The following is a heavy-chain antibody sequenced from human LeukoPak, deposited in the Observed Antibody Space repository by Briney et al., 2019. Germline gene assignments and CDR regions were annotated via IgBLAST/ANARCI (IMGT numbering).Heavy chain of an antibody. CDR1: GGSFRGYY. D-gene: IGHD5-24*01. V-gene: IGHV4-34*01. CDR2: INHSGST. Sequence: SETLSLTCAVYGGSFRGYYWSWIRQPPGKGLEWIGEINHSGSTNYNPSLKSRVTISVDTSKNQFSLKLSSVTAADTAVYYCARDGYNSAPNVFDIWGQGTMVTVSS. CDR3: ARDGYNSAPNVFDI. J-gene: IGHJ3*02.